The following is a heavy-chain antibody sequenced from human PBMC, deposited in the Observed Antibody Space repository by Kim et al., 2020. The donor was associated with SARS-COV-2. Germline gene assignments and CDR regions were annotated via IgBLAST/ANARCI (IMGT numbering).Heavy chain of an antibody. CDR3: ARELDYYGTSGYPLRIDALDM. Sequence: GGSLRLSCTASGFRFGGFEMNWVRQAPGKGLEWVAYVSSDTTVVHYADSVLGRFTISRDNPVNTLYLQMNRLTVEDTAVYYCARELDYYGTSGYPLRIDALDMWGQGTMVTVSP. CDR2: VSSDTTVV. CDR1: GFRFGGFE. J-gene: IGHJ3*02. V-gene: IGHV3-48*03. D-gene: IGHD3-22*01.